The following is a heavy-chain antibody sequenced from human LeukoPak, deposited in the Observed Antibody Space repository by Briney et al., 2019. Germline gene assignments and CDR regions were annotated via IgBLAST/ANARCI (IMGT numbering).Heavy chain of an antibody. CDR1: GYTFTSYY. Sequence: ASVKVSCKASGYTFTSYYMHWVRQAPGQGLEWMGIINPSGGSTSYAQKFQGRVTMTRDTSASTVYMELSSLRSEDTAVHYCARGDGSSWGGGAFDIWGQGTMVTVSS. CDR3: ARGDGSSWGGGAFDI. CDR2: INPSGGST. J-gene: IGHJ3*02. D-gene: IGHD6-13*01. V-gene: IGHV1-46*01.